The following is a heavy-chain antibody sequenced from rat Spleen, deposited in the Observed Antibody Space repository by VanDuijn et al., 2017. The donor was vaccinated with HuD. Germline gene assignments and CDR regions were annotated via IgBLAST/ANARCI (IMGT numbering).Heavy chain of an antibody. CDR3: TRRNWDLGFDH. Sequence: EVQLVESDGGLVQPGRSLKLSCAASGFTFSDYYMAWVRQAPTKGLEWVATISYDGSSTYYRDSVKGRVTISRDNAENTVYLQMDSLRSEDTATYYCTRRNWDLGFDHWGQGVMVTVSS. CDR2: ISYDGSST. CDR1: GFTFSDYY. J-gene: IGHJ2*01. D-gene: IGHD5-1*01. V-gene: IGHV5-29*01.